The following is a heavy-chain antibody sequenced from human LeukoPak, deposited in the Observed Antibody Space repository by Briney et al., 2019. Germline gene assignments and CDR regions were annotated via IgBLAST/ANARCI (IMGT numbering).Heavy chain of an antibody. Sequence: ASVKVSCKASGYTFTSYYMHWVRQAPGQGLEWMGIINPSGGSTSYAQKFQGRVTMTRDTSTSTVYMELSSLRSEDTAVYYCASVSGIYRAFDIWGQGTMVTDSS. V-gene: IGHV1-46*01. D-gene: IGHD2/OR15-2a*01. CDR1: GYTFTSYY. CDR2: INPSGGST. J-gene: IGHJ3*02. CDR3: ASVSGIYRAFDI.